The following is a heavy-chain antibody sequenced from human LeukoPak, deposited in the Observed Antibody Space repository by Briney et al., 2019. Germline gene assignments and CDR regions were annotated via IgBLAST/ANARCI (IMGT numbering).Heavy chain of an antibody. V-gene: IGHV1-45*02. CDR2: ITPFNGNT. CDR3: ARDILALAVAGTGLDY. CDR1: GYTFTYRY. Sequence: TAASVKVSCKASGYTFTYRYLHWVRQAPGQALEWMGWITPFNGNTNYAQKFQDRVTITRDTSASTAYMELSSLRSEDTAVYYCARDILALAVAGTGLDYWGQGTLVTVSS. J-gene: IGHJ4*02. D-gene: IGHD6-19*01.